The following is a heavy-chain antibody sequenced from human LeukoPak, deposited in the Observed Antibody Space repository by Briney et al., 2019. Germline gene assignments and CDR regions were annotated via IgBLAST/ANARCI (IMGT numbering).Heavy chain of an antibody. CDR2: IIGDGTTT. D-gene: IGHD1/OR15-1a*01. Sequence: GGSLRLSCAASGFTFSTYEMNWVRQAPGKGLEWLSYIIGDGTTTQYADSVRDRFTISRDNDKNSLYLQMNSLRADDTAVYYCVRDRGGTYSGDNLFDPCGQGTLVTVSS. CDR3: VRDRGGTYSGDNLFDP. J-gene: IGHJ5*02. V-gene: IGHV3-48*03. CDR1: GFTFSTYE.